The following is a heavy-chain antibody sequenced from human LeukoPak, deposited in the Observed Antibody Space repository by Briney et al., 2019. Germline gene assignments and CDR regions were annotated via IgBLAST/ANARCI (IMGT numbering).Heavy chain of an antibody. CDR3: ASRSGYDDSDDY. D-gene: IGHD5-12*01. CDR1: GFTFSSYA. CDR2: ISYDGSNK. Sequence: GGSLRLSCAASGFTFSSYAMHWVRQAPGKGLEWVAVISYDGSNKYYADSVKGRFTISRDNSKNTLYLQMNSLRAEDTAVYYCASRSGYDDSDDYWGQGTLVTVSS. V-gene: IGHV3-30-3*01. J-gene: IGHJ4*02.